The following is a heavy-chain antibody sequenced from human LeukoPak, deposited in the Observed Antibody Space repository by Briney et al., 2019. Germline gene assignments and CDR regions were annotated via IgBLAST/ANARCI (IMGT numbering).Heavy chain of an antibody. V-gene: IGHV4-34*01. CDR1: GGSFSGHY. CDR3: ARGRLSVVVVTATGRHGAFNI. D-gene: IGHD2-15*01. Sequence: SETLSLTCAVYGGSFSGHYWSWIRQPPGKGLEWIGEINHSGSTNYNPSLKSRVTISIDTSKNQFSLKLSSVTAADTAVYYCARGRLSVVVVTATGRHGAFNIWGQGTMVTVSS. J-gene: IGHJ3*02. CDR2: INHSGST.